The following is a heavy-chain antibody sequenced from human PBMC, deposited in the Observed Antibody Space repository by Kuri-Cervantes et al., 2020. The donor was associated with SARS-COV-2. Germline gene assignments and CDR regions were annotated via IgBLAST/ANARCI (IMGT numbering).Heavy chain of an antibody. CDR2: IHHSGSS. J-gene: IGHJ4*02. Sequence: ESLKISCTVFGASINNYYWSWIRQPPGKGLEWIAYIHHSGSSNYNSSLKSRVTMSVDTSKSQLSLKLNFVTAADTAVYYCARVGAVGTDYYFDQWGQGTLVTVSS. CDR3: ARVGAVGTDYYFDQ. CDR1: GASINNYY. D-gene: IGHD1-26*01. V-gene: IGHV4-59*01.